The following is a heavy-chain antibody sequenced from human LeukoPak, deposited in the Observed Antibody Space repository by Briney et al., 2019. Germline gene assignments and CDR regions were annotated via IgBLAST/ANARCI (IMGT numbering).Heavy chain of an antibody. CDR3: ARERFGELLPLDY. CDR1: GGSISSYY. J-gene: IGHJ4*02. CDR2: IYYSGST. V-gene: IGHV4-59*12. Sequence: SETLSLTCTVSGGSISSYYWSWIRQPPGKGLEWIGYIYYSGSTNYNPSLKSRVTISVDTSKNQFSLKLSSVTAADTAVYYCARERFGELLPLDYWGQGTLVTVSS. D-gene: IGHD3-10*01.